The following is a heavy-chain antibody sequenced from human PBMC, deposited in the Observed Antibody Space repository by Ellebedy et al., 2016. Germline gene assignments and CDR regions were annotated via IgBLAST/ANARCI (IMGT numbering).Heavy chain of an antibody. CDR1: GFSFSSHG. CDR3: AREVSTGWYYFDN. CDR2: IWSDGSNT. J-gene: IGHJ4*02. Sequence: GESLKISXAASGFSFSSHGMHWVRQAPGKGLEWVASIWSDGSNTYYPDSVKGRFTISRDNSKNLLYLQMNSLRADDTAVYYCAREVSTGWYYFDNWGQGTLVTVSS. D-gene: IGHD6-19*01. V-gene: IGHV3-33*01.